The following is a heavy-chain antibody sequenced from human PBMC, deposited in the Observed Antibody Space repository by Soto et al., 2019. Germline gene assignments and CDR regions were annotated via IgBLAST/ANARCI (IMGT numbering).Heavy chain of an antibody. CDR3: ARDRDTALEYNWFDP. Sequence: GGSLRLSCAASGFTFSSYWMSWVRQAPGKGLEWVANIKQDGSEKYYVDSVKGRFTISRDNAKNSLYLQMNSLRAEDTAVYYCARDRDTALEYNWFDPWGQGTLVTVSS. J-gene: IGHJ5*02. V-gene: IGHV3-7*01. CDR2: IKQDGSEK. D-gene: IGHD3-3*01. CDR1: GFTFSSYW.